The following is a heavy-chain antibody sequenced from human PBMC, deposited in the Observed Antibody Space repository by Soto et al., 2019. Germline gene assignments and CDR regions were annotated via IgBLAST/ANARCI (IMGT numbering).Heavy chain of an antibody. V-gene: IGHV3-74*01. J-gene: IGHJ4*02. CDR3: ARGAYSSGWKYVHD. D-gene: IGHD6-19*01. Sequence: EVQLVESGGGSIQPGGSLRLSCAASGFTFSSYWMHWVRQAPGKGLVWVSRINSDGSSTNYADSVKGRFTISRDNAKNTVYLQMNSLRAEDTAVYYCARGAYSSGWKYVHDWGQGTLVTVSS. CDR2: INSDGSST. CDR1: GFTFSSYW.